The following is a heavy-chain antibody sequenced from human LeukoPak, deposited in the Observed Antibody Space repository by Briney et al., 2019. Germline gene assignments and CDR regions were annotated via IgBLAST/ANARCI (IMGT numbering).Heavy chain of an antibody. CDR3: ARTPWFGERAFDY. J-gene: IGHJ4*02. D-gene: IGHD3-10*01. CDR1: GYSISSSNW. V-gene: IGHV4-28*01. Sequence: SETLSLTCAVSGYSISSSNWWGWIRQPPGKGLEWIGYIYYSGSTYYNPSLKSRVTVSVDTSKNQFSLKLSSVTAVDTAVYCCARTPWFGERAFDYWGQGTLVTVSS. CDR2: IYYSGST.